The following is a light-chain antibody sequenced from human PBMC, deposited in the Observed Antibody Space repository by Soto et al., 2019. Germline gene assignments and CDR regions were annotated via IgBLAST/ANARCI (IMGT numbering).Light chain of an antibody. CDR3: QQYGDSPRT. V-gene: IGKV3-20*01. J-gene: IGKJ1*01. CDR2: DAS. CDR1: RSLSSAY. Sequence: IVLMQSPGTLSLSPGERATLSCRVSRSLSSAYLAWYQQKPGQAPRLLFYDASRRATGTPDRFSVSGSGTDVTLTISRLETEDFAVYYCQQYGDSPRTCGQGTKVEIK.